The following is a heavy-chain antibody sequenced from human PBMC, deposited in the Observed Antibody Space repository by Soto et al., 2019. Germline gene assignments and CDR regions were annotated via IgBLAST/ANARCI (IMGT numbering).Heavy chain of an antibody. CDR1: GFTFSSFE. V-gene: IGHV3-48*03. J-gene: IGHJ6*02. CDR3: ARDLRVGYCSSTSCLNYYYYGMDV. Sequence: PGGSLRLSCAASGFTFSSFEMNWVRQAPGKGLEWVSYISSSGSTIYYADSVKGRFTISRDNAKNSLYLQMNSLRAEDTAVYYCARDLRVGYCSSTSCLNYYYYGMDVWGQGTTVTVSS. D-gene: IGHD2-2*01. CDR2: ISSSGSTI.